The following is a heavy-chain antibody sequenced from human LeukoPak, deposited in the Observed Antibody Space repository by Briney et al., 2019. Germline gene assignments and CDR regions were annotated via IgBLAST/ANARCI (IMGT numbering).Heavy chain of an antibody. Sequence: SQTLSPTCTVSDGSLNSTSSYWGWVRQPPGKGLEWIGSIDYSGSTSYNPSLKSRATISVDTPKSKVSPRPSSLTPADTAVYYCARHVCRWPLNWFVPWGQGTLVTVCS. CDR2: IDYSGST. V-gene: IGHV4-39*01. CDR1: DGSLNSTSSY. J-gene: IGHJ5*02. CDR3: ARHVCRWPLNWFVP. D-gene: IGHD2-15*01.